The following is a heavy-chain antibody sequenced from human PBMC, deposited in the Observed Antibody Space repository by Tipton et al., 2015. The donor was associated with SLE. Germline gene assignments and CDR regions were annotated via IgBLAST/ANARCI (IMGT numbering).Heavy chain of an antibody. CDR2: IFYDGDT. V-gene: IGHV4-39*07. J-gene: IGHJ4*02. CDR1: GDSMSSSNYY. D-gene: IGHD1-26*01. Sequence: TLSLTCTVSGDSMSSSNYYWGWIRRPPGKGLEWIGNIFYDGDTYYNPSLKSRVSISLDTSRNHFSLQLRSVTAADTAVYYCVRRGRSYYFDHWGQGVQVTVSS. CDR3: VRRGRSYYFDH.